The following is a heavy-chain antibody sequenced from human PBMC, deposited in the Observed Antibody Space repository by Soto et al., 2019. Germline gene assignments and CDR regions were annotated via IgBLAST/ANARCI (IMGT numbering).Heavy chain of an antibody. CDR3: ASTRGSDYDY. D-gene: IGHD6-25*01. Sequence: EVHLVETGGGLIQPVGSLRLSCAASGFTVSGNYMSWVRQAPGKGLEWVSVIYNGGGTYYADSVKGRFTISRENSKNTLYLQMNSLRAEDTAVYYCASTRGSDYDYWGQGTVVTVSS. CDR2: IYNGGGT. V-gene: IGHV3-53*02. CDR1: GFTVSGNY. J-gene: IGHJ4*02.